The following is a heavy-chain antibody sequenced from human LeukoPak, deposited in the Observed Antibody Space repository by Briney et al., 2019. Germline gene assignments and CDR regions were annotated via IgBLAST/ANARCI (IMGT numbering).Heavy chain of an antibody. CDR3: ARDPYYGDYYYGMDV. J-gene: IGHJ6*02. CDR2: IFHNGNT. D-gene: IGHD4-17*01. V-gene: IGHV4-39*07. Sequence: PSVTLSLTCTVSGGSISSNSHYWGWIRQPPGTGLEWIANIFHNGNTAYNPSLKSRVTMSVDTSKNQFSLKLSSVTAADTAVYYCARDPYYGDYYYGMDVWGQGTTVTVSS. CDR1: GGSISSNSHY.